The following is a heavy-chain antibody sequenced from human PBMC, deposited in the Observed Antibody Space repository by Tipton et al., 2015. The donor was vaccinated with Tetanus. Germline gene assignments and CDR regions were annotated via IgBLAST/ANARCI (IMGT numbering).Heavy chain of an antibody. CDR2: INHDGRT. CDR3: ARDRGLTTSGGIGMDV. Sequence: TLSLTCVVYGGSFGHYYWTWIRQPPGKGLEWIGEINHDGRTTYTSSLKSRVTILVDTSKKQFSLKVTSVTAADTAVYYCARDRGLTTSGGIGMDVWGQGTTVTVAS. J-gene: IGHJ6*02. D-gene: IGHD3-22*01. CDR1: GGSFGHYY. V-gene: IGHV4-34*01.